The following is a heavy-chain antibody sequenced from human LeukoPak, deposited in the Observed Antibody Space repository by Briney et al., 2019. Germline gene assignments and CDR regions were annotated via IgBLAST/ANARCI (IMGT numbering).Heavy chain of an antibody. J-gene: IGHJ4*02. D-gene: IGHD6-19*01. Sequence: PSETLSLTCAVYGVSFSGYYWSWIRQPPGKGLEWIGEINHSGSTNYNPSLKSRVTISVDTSKNQFSLKLSSVTAADTAVYYCARHMVSGWYVPSGYWGQGTLVTVSS. CDR2: INHSGST. CDR1: GVSFSGYY. V-gene: IGHV4-34*01. CDR3: ARHMVSGWYVPSGY.